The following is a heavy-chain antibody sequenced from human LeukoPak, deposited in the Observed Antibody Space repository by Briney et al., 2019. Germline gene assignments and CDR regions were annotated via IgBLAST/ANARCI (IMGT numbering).Heavy chain of an antibody. V-gene: IGHV3-30*18. CDR1: GFTFSSYG. D-gene: IGHD1-26*01. J-gene: IGHJ4*02. CDR3: AKDLTSIVVGATGLGY. Sequence: GRSLRLSCAASGFTFSSYGMHWVRQAPGKGLEWAAVISYDGSNKYYADSVKGRFTISRDNSKNTLYLQMNSLRAEDTAVYYCAKDLTSIVVGATGLGYWGQGTLVTVSS. CDR2: ISYDGSNK.